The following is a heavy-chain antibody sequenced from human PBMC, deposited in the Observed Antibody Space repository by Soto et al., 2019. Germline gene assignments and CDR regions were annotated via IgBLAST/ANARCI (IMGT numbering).Heavy chain of an antibody. J-gene: IGHJ3*01. Sequence: SETLSLTCAVYGGSFSGYYWSWIRQPPGKGLEWIGEINHSGSTNYNPSLKSRVTISVDTSKNQFSLKLSSVTAADTAVYYCASTLYDYYDSSGYQGAGAFDVWGQGTMVTVSS. D-gene: IGHD3-22*01. CDR1: GGSFSGYY. CDR2: INHSGST. V-gene: IGHV4-34*01. CDR3: ASTLYDYYDSSGYQGAGAFDV.